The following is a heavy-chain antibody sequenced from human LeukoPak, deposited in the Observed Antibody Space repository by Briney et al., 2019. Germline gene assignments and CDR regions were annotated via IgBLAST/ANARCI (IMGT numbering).Heavy chain of an antibody. Sequence: GGSLRLSCAASGLTFSYFAMSWVRQAPGKGLEWVSAISGSGASTYYADSVKGRFTISRDNSKNTLYLQMNSLRVEDTAVYYCAKDHRTDTVVVPPLGYWGQGTLVTVLS. CDR1: GLTFSYFA. D-gene: IGHD2-2*01. CDR3: AKDHRTDTVVVPPLGY. CDR2: ISGSGAST. J-gene: IGHJ4*02. V-gene: IGHV3-23*01.